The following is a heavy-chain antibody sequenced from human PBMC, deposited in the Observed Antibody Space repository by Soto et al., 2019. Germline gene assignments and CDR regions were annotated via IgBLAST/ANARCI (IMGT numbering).Heavy chain of an antibody. CDR3: VRGLVEWSNDY. J-gene: IGHJ4*02. CDR2: IYNSGST. D-gene: IGHD3-3*01. V-gene: IGHV4-31*03. Sequence: QVQLQESGPGLVKPSQTLSLTCTVSGDSISGGGYYWSWIRQHPEKGLEWIGYIYNSGSTEYNPSLRSRVTISVDTSKNQFSLKLSSVTAADTAVYYCVRGLVEWSNDYWGQGTLVTVSS. CDR1: GDSISGGGYY.